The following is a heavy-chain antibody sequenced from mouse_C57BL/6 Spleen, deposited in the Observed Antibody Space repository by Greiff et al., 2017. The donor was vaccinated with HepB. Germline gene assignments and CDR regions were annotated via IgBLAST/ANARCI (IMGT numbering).Heavy chain of an antibody. CDR1: GYTFTSYW. J-gene: IGHJ1*03. V-gene: IGHV1-50*01. CDR3: ARITTGYWYFDV. CDR2: IDPSDSYT. D-gene: IGHD2-4*01. Sequence: QVQLKQPGAELVKPGASVKLSCKASGYTFTSYWMQWVKQRPGQGLEWIGEIDPSDSYTNYNQKFKGKATLTVDTSSSTAYMQLSSLTSEDSAVYYCARITTGYWYFDVWGTGTTVTVSS.